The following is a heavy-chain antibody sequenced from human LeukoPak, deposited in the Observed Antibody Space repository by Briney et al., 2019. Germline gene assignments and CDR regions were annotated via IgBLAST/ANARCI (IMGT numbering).Heavy chain of an antibody. CDR1: GFTVSTNY. CDR2: IHDSGNT. D-gene: IGHD3-9*01. J-gene: IGHJ4*02. Sequence: GGSLRLSCAASGFTVSTNYMTWVRQAPGKGLESVSIIHDSGNTYYADSVKGRFTVTRDNSKNTVSLEMNSLRVDDTAVYYCVSHSDTLTGYSFDYWGQGALVTVSS. V-gene: IGHV3-53*01. CDR3: VSHSDTLTGYSFDY.